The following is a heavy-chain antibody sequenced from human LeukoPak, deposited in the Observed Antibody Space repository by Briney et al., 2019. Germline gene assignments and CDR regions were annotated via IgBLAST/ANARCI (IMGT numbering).Heavy chain of an antibody. V-gene: IGHV1-69*05. Sequence: GSSVKVSCKASGGTFSSYAISWVRQAPGQGLEWMGGIIPIFGTANYARKFQGRVTITTDESTSTAYMELSSLRSEDTAVYYCARMGYDFWSGYSYYFDYWGQGTLVTVSS. CDR2: IIPIFGTA. CDR3: ARMGYDFWSGYSYYFDY. J-gene: IGHJ4*02. D-gene: IGHD3-3*01. CDR1: GGTFSSYA.